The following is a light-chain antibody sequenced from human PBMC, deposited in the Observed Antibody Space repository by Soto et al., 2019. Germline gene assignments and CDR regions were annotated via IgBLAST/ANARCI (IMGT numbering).Light chain of an antibody. V-gene: IGLV2-8*01. CDR3: SSYSGSNNYVV. J-gene: IGLJ2*01. CDR1: SSDVGGYNY. CDR2: EVS. Sequence: QSALTQPPSASGSPGQSVTISCTGTSSDVGGYNYVSWYQQHPGKAPKLMIYEVSKRPSGVPDRFSGSKSGNTDSLTVSGLQSEAGADYYGSSYSGSNNYVVFGGGTKLTVL.